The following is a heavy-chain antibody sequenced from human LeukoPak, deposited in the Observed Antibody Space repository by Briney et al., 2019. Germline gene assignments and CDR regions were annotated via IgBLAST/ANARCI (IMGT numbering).Heavy chain of an antibody. D-gene: IGHD5-24*01. J-gene: IGHJ3*02. Sequence: SGGSLRLSCAASGFSFSTHWMSWFRQAPGKGLEWVALIKQDGSVIHYVDSVKGRFTISRDNAKNSLSLQMNRLRADDTAVYYCAGDEGWTFDIWGQGTKVTVSS. CDR1: GFSFSTHW. V-gene: IGHV3-7*01. CDR2: IKQDGSVI. CDR3: AGDEGWTFDI.